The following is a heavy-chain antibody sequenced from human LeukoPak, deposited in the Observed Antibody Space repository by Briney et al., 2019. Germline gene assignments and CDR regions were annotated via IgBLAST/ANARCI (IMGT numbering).Heavy chain of an antibody. V-gene: IGHV4-4*07. CDR3: ARHKNDYVWGSYRPTPYFDY. CDR2: IYTSGST. CDR1: GGSISSYY. J-gene: IGHJ4*02. D-gene: IGHD3-16*02. Sequence: SETLSLTCTVSGGSISSYYWSWIRQPAGKGLEWIGRIYTSGSTNYNPSLKSRVTISVDTSKNQFSLKLSSVTAADTAVYYCARHKNDYVWGSYRPTPYFDYWGQGTLVTVSS.